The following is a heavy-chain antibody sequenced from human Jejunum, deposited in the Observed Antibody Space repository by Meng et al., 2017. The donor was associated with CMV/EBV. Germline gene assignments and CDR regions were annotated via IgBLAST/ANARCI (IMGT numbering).Heavy chain of an antibody. CDR1: GDSFNIYD. Sequence: SAAEVKKSGASVKVSCKASGDSFNIYDYHWVRQAPGQGLEWMGVVNPGGGGPTFAQKFQARVTVTADTSTRTVYMELGSLKSDDTAVFYCARGIAAAGYFDYWGQGTLVTVSS. V-gene: IGHV1-46*02. D-gene: IGHD6-13*01. CDR3: ARGIAAAGYFDY. CDR2: VNPGGGGP. J-gene: IGHJ4*02.